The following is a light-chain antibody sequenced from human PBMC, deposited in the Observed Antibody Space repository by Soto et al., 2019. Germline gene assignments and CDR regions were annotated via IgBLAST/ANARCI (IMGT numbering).Light chain of an antibody. V-gene: IGKV1-5*01. J-gene: IGKJ4*01. CDR1: QSISNW. CDR3: QQHSGYPLT. Sequence: DIQMTQSPATLSASVGDRVTITCRASQSISNWLAWYQQNPGKVPKLLIYDAYTLGSGVPSRFSGSGSGTEFTLTSNSLQPGDFATYYCQQHSGYPLTFGGGTKVEIK. CDR2: DAY.